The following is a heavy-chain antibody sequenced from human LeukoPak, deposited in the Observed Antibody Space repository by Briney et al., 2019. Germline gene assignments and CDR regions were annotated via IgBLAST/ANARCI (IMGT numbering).Heavy chain of an antibody. CDR2: IKQDGSEE. J-gene: IGHJ3*02. CDR1: RFXFSNYW. CDR3: ARDPYSGSYGAFDI. Sequence: GGSLRLSCAASRFXFSNYWMSWVRQAPGKGLEWVANIKQDGSEEYYVDSVKGRFTISRDNAENSLFLQMNSLTAEDTAVYYCARDPYSGSYGAFDIWGQGTMVTVS. D-gene: IGHD1-26*01. V-gene: IGHV3-7*05.